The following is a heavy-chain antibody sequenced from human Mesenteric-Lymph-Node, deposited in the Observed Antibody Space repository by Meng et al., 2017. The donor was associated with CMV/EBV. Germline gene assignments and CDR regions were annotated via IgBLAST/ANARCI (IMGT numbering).Heavy chain of an antibody. V-gene: IGHV3-9*01. CDR3: ATDINDFWSGYYKD. CDR2: ISWNSGSI. CDR1: GFTFDDYA. D-gene: IGHD3-3*01. J-gene: IGHJ4*02. Sequence: SCAASGFTFDDYAMLWVRQAPGTGLEWVSGISWNSGSIGYADSVKGRFTISRDNAKSSLYLQMNSLRAEDTALYYCATDINDFWSGYYKDWGQGTLVTVSS.